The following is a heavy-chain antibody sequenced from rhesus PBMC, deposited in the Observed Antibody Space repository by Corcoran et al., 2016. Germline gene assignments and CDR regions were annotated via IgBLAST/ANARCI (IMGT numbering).Heavy chain of an antibody. V-gene: IGHV4-106*01. CDR3: AASAVFSDL. Sequence: QVQLRESGPGLVRPSETLSLTCTVSGASFFDTLWWSWIRQSPGKGLGCIGEVYGSGLVGNIDYAPALQCRVHISVGAHEKRLALRLISLTAADTGVYYCAASAVFSDLWVQGVPVTVST. CDR2: VYGSGLVGNI. CDR1: GASFFDTLW. J-gene: IGHJ4*01. D-gene: IGHD2-15*01.